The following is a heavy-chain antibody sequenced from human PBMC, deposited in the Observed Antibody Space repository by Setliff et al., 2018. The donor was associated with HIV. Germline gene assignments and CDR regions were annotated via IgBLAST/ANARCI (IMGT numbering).Heavy chain of an antibody. D-gene: IGHD3-10*01. V-gene: IGHV5-51*01. Sequence: GESLTISCKGFAYGLTSYWIGWVRQMPGKCLEWMGIINPGDSDTRYSPSFQGQVTFSVDKSISTAYLHWSSLKVSDTAMYYCTTHGGSTWLHSWGQGTLVTVSS. J-gene: IGHJ5*01. CDR2: INPGDSDT. CDR1: AYGLTSYW. CDR3: TTHGGSTWLHS.